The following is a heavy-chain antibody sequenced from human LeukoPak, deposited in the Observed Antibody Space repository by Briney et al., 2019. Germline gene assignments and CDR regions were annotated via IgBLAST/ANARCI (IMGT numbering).Heavy chain of an antibody. CDR2: VSNSGST. D-gene: IGHD3-22*01. CDR1: GGSIRNYY. Sequence: PSETLSLTCSVSGGSIRNYYWTWIRQPPGKGLEWIGHVSNSGSTKYNPSLKSRVTISIDTSKKHFSLKLSSVTAADTAVYYRASRAYYDSSGLDYWGQGILVTVSS. V-gene: IGHV4-59*08. J-gene: IGHJ4*02. CDR3: ASRAYYDSSGLDY.